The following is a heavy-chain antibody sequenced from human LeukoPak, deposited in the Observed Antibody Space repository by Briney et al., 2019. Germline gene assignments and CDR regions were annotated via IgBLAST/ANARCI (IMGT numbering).Heavy chain of an antibody. V-gene: IGHV1-2*02. CDR1: GYTFTGYY. CDR2: INPNVGAT. Sequence: GASVKVSCKASGYTFTGYYIHWVRQAPGQGLEWMGWINPNVGATNYARKFQGRVTMTRDTSISTAYMELRRLRSDDTAVYYCARFIMVLGVIRYWFDSWGQGTLVTVSS. CDR3: ARFIMVLGVIRYWFDS. D-gene: IGHD3-10*01. J-gene: IGHJ5*01.